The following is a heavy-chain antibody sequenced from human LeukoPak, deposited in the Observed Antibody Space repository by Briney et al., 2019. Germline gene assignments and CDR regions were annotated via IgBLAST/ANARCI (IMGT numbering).Heavy chain of an antibody. CDR1: GYTFTGYY. D-gene: IGHD4-17*01. V-gene: IGHV1-2*02. J-gene: IGHJ4*02. CDR2: INPNSGGT. CDR3: ARGPTVTTDY. Sequence: ASVKVSCKASGYTFTGYYMHWVRQAPGRGLEWMGWINPNSGGTNYAQNFQGRVTMTRDTSISTAYMELSRLKSDDTAVYYCARGPTVTTDYWGQGTLVTVSS.